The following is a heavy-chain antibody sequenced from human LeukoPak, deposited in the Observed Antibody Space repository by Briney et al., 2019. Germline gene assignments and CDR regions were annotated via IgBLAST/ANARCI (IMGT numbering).Heavy chain of an antibody. J-gene: IGHJ6*02. Sequence: SVKVSCKASGGTFSSYAISWVRQAPGQGLEWMGGIIPIFGTANYAQKFQGRVTITADESTSTAYMELSSLRSEDTAVYYCASLERGFGEKKYYYYYGMDVWGQGTTATVSS. CDR1: GGTFSSYA. CDR3: ASLERGFGEKKYYYYYGMDV. D-gene: IGHD3-10*01. V-gene: IGHV1-69*13. CDR2: IIPIFGTA.